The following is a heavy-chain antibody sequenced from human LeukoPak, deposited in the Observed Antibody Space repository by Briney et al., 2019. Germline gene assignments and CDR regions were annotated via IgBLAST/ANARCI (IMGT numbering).Heavy chain of an antibody. J-gene: IGHJ4*02. Sequence: GGSLRLSCAASGFSFNTYAMHWVRQAPGKGLEYVSAISTNGGSTNYANSVKGRSTISRDNSKNTLYLQMGSLKTEDMAMYYCARLNSGNYNRGYLDYWGQGTLVTVSS. CDR2: ISTNGGST. CDR1: GFSFNTYA. V-gene: IGHV3-64*01. CDR3: ARLNSGNYNRGYLDY. D-gene: IGHD1-26*01.